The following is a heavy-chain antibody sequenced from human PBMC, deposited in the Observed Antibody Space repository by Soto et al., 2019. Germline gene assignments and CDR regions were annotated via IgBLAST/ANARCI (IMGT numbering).Heavy chain of an antibody. D-gene: IGHD1-26*01. J-gene: IGHJ5*01. CDR3: ARMGGSFLDS. Sequence: QVQLVQSGAEVKKPGSSVKVSCKASGGTFSSYAITWVRQAPGQGLDWMGEIIPIFGATNFAQKFQGSVTITADKSTTTAYMELSSLTSEDTAVYYCARMGGSFLDSWGQGTLVTVSS. CDR1: GGTFSSYA. CDR2: IIPIFGAT. V-gene: IGHV1-69*06.